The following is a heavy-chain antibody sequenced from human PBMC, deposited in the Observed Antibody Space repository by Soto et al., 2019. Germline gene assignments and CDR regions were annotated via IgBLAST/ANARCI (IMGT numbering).Heavy chain of an antibody. D-gene: IGHD7-27*01. CDR3: ARSTGDLDY. V-gene: IGHV4-59*01. Sequence: QVQLQESGPGLVKPSETLSLTCTVSGGSISSYYWSWIRQPPGKGLEWIGYIYYSGSTNYNPSLKCRVTMSVDTSKNQFSLKLSSVTAADPAVYYCARSTGDLDYWGQGTLVTVSS. CDR1: GGSISSYY. J-gene: IGHJ4*02. CDR2: IYYSGST.